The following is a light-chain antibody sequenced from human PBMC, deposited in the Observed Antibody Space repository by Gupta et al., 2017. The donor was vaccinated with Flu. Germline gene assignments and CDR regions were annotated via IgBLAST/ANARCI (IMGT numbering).Light chain of an antibody. CDR1: SSDVGGYNY. Sequence: QSALTQPPSAAGSPGQSVTISCTGTSSDVGGYNYVSWYQQPPGKAPKLMIYEVTKRPSGVPDRFSASKSGNTASLTVSALQAEDEADYYCSSYAGSNNFVFGTGTKVTVL. V-gene: IGLV2-8*01. CDR3: SSYAGSNNFV. J-gene: IGLJ1*01. CDR2: EVT.